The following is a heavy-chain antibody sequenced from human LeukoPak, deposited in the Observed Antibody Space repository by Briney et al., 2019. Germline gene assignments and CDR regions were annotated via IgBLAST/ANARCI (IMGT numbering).Heavy chain of an antibody. Sequence: SETLSLTCTVSGGSISSSSYYWGWIRQPPGKGLEWIGSIYYSGSTYYNPSLKSRVTISVDTSKNQFSLKLSSVTAADTAVYYCARHSVVPAADFDYWGQGTLVTVSS. V-gene: IGHV4-39*01. D-gene: IGHD2-2*01. CDR2: IYYSGST. J-gene: IGHJ4*02. CDR1: GGSISSSSYY. CDR3: ARHSVVPAADFDY.